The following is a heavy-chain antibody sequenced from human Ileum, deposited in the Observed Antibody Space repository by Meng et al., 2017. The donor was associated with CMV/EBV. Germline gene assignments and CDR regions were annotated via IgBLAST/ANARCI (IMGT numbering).Heavy chain of an antibody. V-gene: IGHV4-34*01. J-gene: IGHJ4*02. CDR2: SSHSGNT. Sequence: QVEVHRGGAGLLNPSETLSPTVAVYRGSFSDFFWGWIRQPPGKGLEWIGESSHSGNTKYNPSLKSRVTISVDASKNQFSLNMRSVTAADTAVYYCARGRDFWWEMDYTGQGTLVTVSS. CDR1: RGSFSDFF. D-gene: IGHD1-26*01. CDR3: ARGRDFWWEMDY.